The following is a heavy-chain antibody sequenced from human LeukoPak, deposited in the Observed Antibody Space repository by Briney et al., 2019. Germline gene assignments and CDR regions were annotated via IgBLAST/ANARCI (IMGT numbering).Heavy chain of an antibody. D-gene: IGHD6-19*01. CDR2: ISGSGGNT. CDR1: GFTFRNYA. CDR3: AKGGPRAGLAAFDI. V-gene: IGHV3-23*01. J-gene: IGHJ3*02. Sequence: GGSLRLSCAASGFTFRNYAMSWVRQAPGKGLEWVSAISGSGGNTYYADSVKGRFTISRDNSKNTLYLQMNSLRAEDTAVYYCAKGGPRAGLAAFDIWGQGTMVTVSS.